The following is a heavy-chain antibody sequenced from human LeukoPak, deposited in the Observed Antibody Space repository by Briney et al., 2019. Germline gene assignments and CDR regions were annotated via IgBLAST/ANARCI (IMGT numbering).Heavy chain of an antibody. CDR3: ARHHQYYDFWSGYLY. J-gene: IGHJ4*02. V-gene: IGHV5-51*01. CDR2: IYSGDSDT. D-gene: IGHD3-3*01. CDR1: GYSFTSYW. Sequence: GESLKISCKGSGYSFTSYWIAWVRQMPGKGLEWMGIIYSGDSDTTYSPSFQGQVTISADKSISTAYLQWISLKASDTAMYYCARHHQYYDFWSGYLYWGQGTLVTVSS.